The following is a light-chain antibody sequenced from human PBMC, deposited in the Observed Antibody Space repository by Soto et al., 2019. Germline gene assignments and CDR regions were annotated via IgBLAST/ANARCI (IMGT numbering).Light chain of an antibody. V-gene: IGLV2-14*01. CDR2: EVS. CDR1: SSDVGGYGY. Sequence: QSALTQPASVSGSPGQSITISCTGTSSDVGGYGYVSWYQQHPGKAPKLVIYEVSHRPSGVSNRFSASKSGNTASLTISGLQAEAEADYYCSSYTTTTTLYVFGTGTKLTVL. J-gene: IGLJ1*01. CDR3: SSYTTTTTLYV.